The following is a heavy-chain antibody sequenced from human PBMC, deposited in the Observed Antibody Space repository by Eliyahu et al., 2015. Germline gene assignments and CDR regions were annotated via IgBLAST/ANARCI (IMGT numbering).Heavy chain of an antibody. CDR2: IYYSGST. J-gene: IGHJ3*02. CDR1: GGSISXSSYY. D-gene: IGHD2-2*01. CDR3: ARQTIGYCSSTSCIAARPGAFDI. V-gene: IGHV4-39*01. Sequence: QLQLQESGPGLVKPSETLSLXCTVXGGSISXSSYYXGXXRQPPGKGLEWIXSIYYSGSTXYNPSLKSRVTISVDTSKNQFSLKLSSVTAADTAVYYCARQTIGYCSSTSCIAARPGAFDIWGQGTMVTVSS.